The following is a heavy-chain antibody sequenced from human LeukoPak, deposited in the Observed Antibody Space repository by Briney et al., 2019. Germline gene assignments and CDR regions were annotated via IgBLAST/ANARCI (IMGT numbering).Heavy chain of an antibody. CDR3: ARGWGPSLSI. CDR1: GGSFSGYY. V-gene: IGHV4-34*01. J-gene: IGHJ3*02. D-gene: IGHD1-26*01. Sequence: SETLSLTCAVYGGSFSGYYWSWIRQPPGKGLEWIGEINHSGSTNYNPSLKSRVTISVDTSKNQFSLKLSSVTAADTAVYDCARGWGPSLSIWGQGKMVTVSS. CDR2: INHSGST.